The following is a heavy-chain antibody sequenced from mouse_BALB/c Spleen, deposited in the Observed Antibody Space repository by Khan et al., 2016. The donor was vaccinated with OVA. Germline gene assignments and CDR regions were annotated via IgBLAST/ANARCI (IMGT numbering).Heavy chain of an antibody. J-gene: IGHJ4*01. D-gene: IGHD2-12*01. Sequence: VQLQESGGGLVKPGGSLKLSCSVSGFTFSSYAMSWVRQTPEKRLEWVATISSGGHYPFYPDSVKGRFTISRDNAKNTLYLQMSSLRSEDTAMYYCERSLVDDHAMDYWGQGTSVTVSS. CDR2: ISSGGHYP. V-gene: IGHV5-9-3*01. CDR1: GFTFSSYA. CDR3: ERSLVDDHAMDY.